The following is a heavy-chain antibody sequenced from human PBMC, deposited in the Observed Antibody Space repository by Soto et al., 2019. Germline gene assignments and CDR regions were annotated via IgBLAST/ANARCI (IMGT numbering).Heavy chain of an antibody. CDR3: ARFWGNYENYFDY. CDR1: GGSIGSGGYS. V-gene: IGHV4-30-2*01. D-gene: IGHD3-16*01. Sequence: QLQLQESGSGLVKPSQTLSLTCAVSGGSIGSGGYSWSWIRQPPGKGLEWIGYIYHSGSTYYNPSLKSRVTISLDRSKNQFSLKMSSVTAADTAVYYCARFWGNYENYFDYWGQGTLVTVSS. CDR2: IYHSGST. J-gene: IGHJ4*02.